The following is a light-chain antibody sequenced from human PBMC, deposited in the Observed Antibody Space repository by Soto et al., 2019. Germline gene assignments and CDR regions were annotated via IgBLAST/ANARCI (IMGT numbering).Light chain of an antibody. V-gene: IGKV3-20*01. CDR2: GAS. CDR3: QEYGSSRT. Sequence: EIVLTQSPGTLSLSPGERAALSCRASQSLSSSYFAWYQQKPGQAPRLLIYGASSRATGIPDRFSGSGSGTDFTLTITGLEPEDFAVYYCQEYGSSRTFGQGTKVEIK. CDR1: QSLSSSY. J-gene: IGKJ1*01.